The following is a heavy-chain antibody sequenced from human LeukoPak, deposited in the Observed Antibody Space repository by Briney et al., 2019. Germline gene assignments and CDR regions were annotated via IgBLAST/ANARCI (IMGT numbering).Heavy chain of an antibody. V-gene: IGHV4-4*07. D-gene: IGHD3-16*02. CDR2: VYTSGST. Sequence: SETLSLTCTVSSGSINSYYWTWIRQPAGKGLEWLGRVYTSGSTNYNPSLKSRVTISVDTSKNQFSLKLSSVTAADTAVYYCAREVRYFATFDYWGQGTLVTVSS. J-gene: IGHJ4*02. CDR1: SGSINSYY. CDR3: AREVRYFATFDY.